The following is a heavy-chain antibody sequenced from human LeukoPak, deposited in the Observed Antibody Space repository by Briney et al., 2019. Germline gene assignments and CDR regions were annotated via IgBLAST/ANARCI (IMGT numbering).Heavy chain of an antibody. D-gene: IGHD2-2*01. CDR2: ISAYNGNT. CDR3: ARGPLYCSSTSCYGQWFDY. V-gene: IGHV1-18*01. Sequence: GASVKVSCKASGYTFTSYGISWVRQAPGQGLEWMGWISAYNGNTNYAQKLQGRVTMTTDTSTSTAYMELRSLRSDDTAVYYCARGPLYCSSTSCYGQWFDYWGQGTLVTVSS. CDR1: GYTFTSYG. J-gene: IGHJ4*02.